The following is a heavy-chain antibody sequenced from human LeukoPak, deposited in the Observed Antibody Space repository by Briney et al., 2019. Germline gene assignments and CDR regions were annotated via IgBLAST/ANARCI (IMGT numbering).Heavy chain of an antibody. CDR2: IYYSGRT. J-gene: IGHJ4*02. V-gene: IGHV4-39*07. CDR1: GGSISSSSYY. CDR3: ATGINDYGDYAPWRRYKAFDY. D-gene: IGHD4-17*01. Sequence: SETLSLTCTVSGGSISSSSYYWGWIRQPPGKGLEWIGSIYYSGRTYYNPSLKRRVTISVDRSKNQFSLKLRSATAADTAVYCCATGINDYGDYAPWRRYKAFDYWGQGTLVTVSS.